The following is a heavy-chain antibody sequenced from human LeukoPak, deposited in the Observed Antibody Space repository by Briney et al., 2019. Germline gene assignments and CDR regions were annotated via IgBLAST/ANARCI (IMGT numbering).Heavy chain of an antibody. CDR2: VSHSGST. CDR1: GGSFSGYY. D-gene: IGHD4-17*01. J-gene: IGHJ5*02. CDR3: ARGLRPGWAVTSVRVWFDP. V-gene: IGHV4-34*01. Sequence: SETLSLTCAVYGGSFSGYYWSWIRQPPGKGLEWIGEVSHSGSTTYNPSLKSRVTISVDTSKKQFSLTLSSVTAADTAVYYCARGLRPGWAVTSVRVWFDPWGQGILVTVSS.